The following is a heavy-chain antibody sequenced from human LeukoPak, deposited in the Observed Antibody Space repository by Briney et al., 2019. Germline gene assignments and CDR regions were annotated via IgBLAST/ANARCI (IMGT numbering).Heavy chain of an antibody. CDR2: ISSSGSTI. J-gene: IGHJ6*02. Sequence: PGGSLRLSCAASGFIFSDYYMSWIRQAPGKGLEWVSYISSSGSTIYYADSVKGRFTISRDNAKNSLYLQMNSLRAEDTAVYYCARDKGDYDIPFYGMDVWGQGTTVTVSS. V-gene: IGHV3-11*01. CDR3: ARDKGDYDIPFYGMDV. CDR1: GFIFSDYY. D-gene: IGHD3-9*01.